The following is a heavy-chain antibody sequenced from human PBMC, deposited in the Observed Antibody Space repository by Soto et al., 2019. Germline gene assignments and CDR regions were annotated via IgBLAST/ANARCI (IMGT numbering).Heavy chain of an antibody. J-gene: IGHJ4*02. CDR1: GFSLSTSGVG. Sequence: QITLKESGPTLVKPTQTLTLTCTFSGFSLSTSGVGVGWIRQPPGKALEWLALIYWDDDKRYSPSLKSRLTITKDTSKNQVVLTMINMDLVDTATYYCAHRTFYDSSGYHNFDYWGQGTLVTVSS. D-gene: IGHD3-22*01. CDR2: IYWDDDK. CDR3: AHRTFYDSSGYHNFDY. V-gene: IGHV2-5*02.